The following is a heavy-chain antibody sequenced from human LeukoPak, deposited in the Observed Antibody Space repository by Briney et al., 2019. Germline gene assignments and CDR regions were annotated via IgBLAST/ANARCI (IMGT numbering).Heavy chain of an antibody. J-gene: IGHJ4*02. Sequence: SETLSLTCTVSGGPVSRHYWSWIRQPAGKGLEWIGRIYSTGSTSYNTSLKSRVTMSVDTSKNPLSLKLDSVTAADTAVYYCTRDRYSQGPPYYFDSWGQGTLVTVSS. CDR1: GGPVSRHY. D-gene: IGHD5-18*01. CDR3: TRDRYSQGPPYYFDS. CDR2: IYSTGST. V-gene: IGHV4-4*07.